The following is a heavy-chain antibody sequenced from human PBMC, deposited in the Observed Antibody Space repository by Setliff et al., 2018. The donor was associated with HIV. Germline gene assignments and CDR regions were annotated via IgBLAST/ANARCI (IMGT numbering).Heavy chain of an antibody. CDR3: ARGRYRSRWYASDHYYIDV. D-gene: IGHD6-13*01. V-gene: IGHV4-39*01. Sequence: SETVSLTCTVSGGSISSSSYYWGWIRQPPGKGLQWIGSIYYRGSTYYNPSLKSRVTVSVDTSKNQFYLKLRSVTAADTALYYCARGRYRSRWYASDHYYIDVWGKGTTVTVSS. CDR2: IYYRGST. CDR1: GGSISSSSYY. J-gene: IGHJ6*03.